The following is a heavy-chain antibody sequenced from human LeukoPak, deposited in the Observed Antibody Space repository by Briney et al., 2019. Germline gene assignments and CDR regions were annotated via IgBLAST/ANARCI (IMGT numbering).Heavy chain of an antibody. CDR3: ARLAPDYADYWFDP. D-gene: IGHD4-17*01. V-gene: IGHV5-51*01. CDR2: IYPLESIT. CDR1: GYDFSTKW. J-gene: IGHJ5*02. Sequence: GESLKISCQTSGYDFSTKWIGWVRQMPGKGLEWMGIIYPLESITKYSPAFQGHVTLTADTSNNTAFLQWTSLKASDTAIYYCARLAPDYADYWFDPWGQGTLVTVSS.